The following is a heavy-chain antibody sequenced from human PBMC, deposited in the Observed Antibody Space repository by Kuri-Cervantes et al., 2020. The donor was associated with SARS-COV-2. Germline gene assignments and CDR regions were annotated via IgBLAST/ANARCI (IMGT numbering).Heavy chain of an antibody. CDR3: ARDPTYYDFWSGYSRGNWFDP. CDR2: ISAYNGNT. D-gene: IGHD3-3*01. CDR1: GGTLSTFT. Sequence: ASVKVSCKASGGTLSTFTINWVRQAPGQGLEWMGWISAYNGNTNYAQKLQGRVTMTTDTSTSTAYMELSSLRSEDTAVYYCARDPTYYDFWSGYSRGNWFDPWGQGTLVTVSS. V-gene: IGHV1-18*01. J-gene: IGHJ5*02.